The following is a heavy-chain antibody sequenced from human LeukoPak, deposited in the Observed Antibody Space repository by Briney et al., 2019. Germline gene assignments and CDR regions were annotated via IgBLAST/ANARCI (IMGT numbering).Heavy chain of an antibody. V-gene: IGHV3-48*03. CDR3: ARAARALPTSWYCFDY. J-gene: IGHJ4*02. Sequence: GGSLRLSCAASGFTFISYEMKWVRQAPGQGLERVSFTSRSGSSIYYADAVKGRFTISRDNAKNSLYLQMNSLRAEDTAIYYCARAARALPTSWYCFDYWGQGTLVTVSS. CDR2: TSRSGSSI. D-gene: IGHD2-2*01. CDR1: GFTFISYE.